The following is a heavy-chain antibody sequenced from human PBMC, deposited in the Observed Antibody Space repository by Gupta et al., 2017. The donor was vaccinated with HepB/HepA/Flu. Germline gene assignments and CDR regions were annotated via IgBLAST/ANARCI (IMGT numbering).Heavy chain of an antibody. D-gene: IGHD3-22*01. Sequence: QVQLQESGPGLVKPSQTLSLTCTVSGGSISSGGSYWSWIRQHPVNGLAWIGYIYYSGSTDYNPSLKSRVTISVDTSKNQFSLKLSSVTAADTAVYYCARDAPYYYDSSGYYYFHYYGMDVWGQGTTVTVSS. CDR2: IYYSGST. CDR1: GGSISSGGSY. CDR3: ARDAPYYYDSSGYYYFHYYGMDV. J-gene: IGHJ6*02. V-gene: IGHV4-31*03.